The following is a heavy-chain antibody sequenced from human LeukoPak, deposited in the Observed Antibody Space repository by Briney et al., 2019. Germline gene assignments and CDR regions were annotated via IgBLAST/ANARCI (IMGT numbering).Heavy chain of an antibody. CDR2: IFYSGRN. J-gene: IGHJ4*02. D-gene: IGHD3-10*01. Sequence: SETLSLTCTVSGGSISTNYWSWIRQPPGKGLEWIGNIFYSGRNNYNPSLRSRVTMSVDTSKNQFSLKLSSVTAADTAVYYCARGRGGDYFGSGSYFDYWGQGILVTVSS. CDR3: ARGRGGDYFGSGSYFDY. V-gene: IGHV4-59*01. CDR1: GGSISTNY.